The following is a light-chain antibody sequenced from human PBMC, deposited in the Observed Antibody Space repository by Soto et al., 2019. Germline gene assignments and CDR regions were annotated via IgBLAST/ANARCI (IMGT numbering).Light chain of an antibody. CDR2: GNN. Sequence: QSALTQSPSVSGAPGQRVSISCTGTSSKIGAGFDVHWYQQLPATAPKLLIYGNNNRPSGVPDRFSGSKSGTSASLAITGLQAEDEADYYCQSYDTSLSGGSVFGTGTKLTVL. V-gene: IGLV1-40*01. J-gene: IGLJ1*01. CDR3: QSYDTSLSGGSV. CDR1: SSKIGAGFD.